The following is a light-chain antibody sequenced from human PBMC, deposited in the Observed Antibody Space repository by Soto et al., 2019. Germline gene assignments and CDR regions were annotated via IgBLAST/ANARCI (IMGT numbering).Light chain of an antibody. CDR2: DAS. Sequence: EIVMTQSPATLSVSPGERASLSCRASQSVGSKLAWYQHKPGQAPRLLIYDASTRATGFPARFSGSGSGTEFTLTISSLQPEDFAVDYCQQYNNWPPFTFGPGTKVYIK. CDR1: QSVGSK. J-gene: IGKJ3*01. V-gene: IGKV3-15*01. CDR3: QQYNNWPPFT.